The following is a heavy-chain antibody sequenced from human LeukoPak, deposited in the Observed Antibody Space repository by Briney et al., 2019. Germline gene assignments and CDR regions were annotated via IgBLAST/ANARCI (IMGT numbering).Heavy chain of an antibody. D-gene: IGHD4-17*01. CDR2: ISSSGSTI. Sequence: GGSLRLSCAASGFTFSSYEMNWVRQAPGKGLEWVSYISSSGSTIYYADSVKGRFTISRDNAKNSLYLQMNSLRAEDTAVYYCARFLNGDYFDYWGQGTLVTVSS. CDR3: ARFLNGDYFDY. J-gene: IGHJ4*02. V-gene: IGHV3-48*03. CDR1: GFTFSSYE.